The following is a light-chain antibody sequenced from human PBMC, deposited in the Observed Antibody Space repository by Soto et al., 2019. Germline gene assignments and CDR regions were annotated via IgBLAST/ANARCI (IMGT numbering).Light chain of an antibody. Sequence: QAVVTQPASVSGSPGQSITISCTGTSSDVGGYNYVSWYQQHPGKAPKVMIYDVTNRPSGVSNRFSGSKSGNTASLTISGLQAEDEADYYCSSYTSSDIVVFGGGTKLTVL. CDR3: SSYTSSDIVV. CDR1: SSDVGGYNY. V-gene: IGLV2-14*01. CDR2: DVT. J-gene: IGLJ2*01.